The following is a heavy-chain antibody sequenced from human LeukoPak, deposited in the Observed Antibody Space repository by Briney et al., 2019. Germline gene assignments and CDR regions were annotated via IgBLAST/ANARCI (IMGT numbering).Heavy chain of an antibody. CDR1: GYTFTSYG. Sequence: GASVKVSCKASGYTFTSYGISWVRQAPGQGLEWMGWTSAYNGNTNYAQKLQGRVTMTTDTSTSTAYMELRSLRSDDTAVYYCASGRWELYYYGMDVWGQGTTVTVSS. CDR2: TSAYNGNT. D-gene: IGHD1-26*01. V-gene: IGHV1-18*01. J-gene: IGHJ6*02. CDR3: ASGRWELYYYGMDV.